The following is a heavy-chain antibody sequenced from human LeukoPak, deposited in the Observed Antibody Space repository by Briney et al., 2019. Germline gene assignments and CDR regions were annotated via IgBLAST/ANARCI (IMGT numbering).Heavy chain of an antibody. CDR2: ISYDGTNK. CDR1: GFTFSSYA. J-gene: IGHJ4*02. Sequence: GGSLRLSCAASGFTFSSYAIHWVRQAPGKGLEWVALISYDGTNKYYADSVKGRFSISRDNSKNTLYLQMNSLRAEDTAVYYCARKDDYVWGSYDYWGQGTLVTVSS. D-gene: IGHD3-16*01. V-gene: IGHV3-30-3*01. CDR3: ARKDDYVWGSYDY.